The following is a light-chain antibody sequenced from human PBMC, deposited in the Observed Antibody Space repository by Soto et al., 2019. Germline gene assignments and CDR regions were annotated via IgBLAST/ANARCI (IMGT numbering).Light chain of an antibody. CDR2: GNS. V-gene: IGLV1-40*01. Sequence: QSVLTQPPSVSGAPGQRVTISCTGSSSNIGAGYDVHWYQQLPGTAPKLLIYGNSNRPSGVPDRFSGSKSGTSASLAIRGLQSEDEADYYCAAWDDILNGYVFGGGTKVTVL. CDR1: SSNIGAGYD. J-gene: IGLJ1*01. CDR3: AAWDDILNGYV.